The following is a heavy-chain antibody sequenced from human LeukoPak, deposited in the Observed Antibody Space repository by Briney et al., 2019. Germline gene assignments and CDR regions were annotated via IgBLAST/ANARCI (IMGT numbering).Heavy chain of an antibody. V-gene: IGHV4-59*08. D-gene: IGHD6-19*01. CDR1: GGSISSYY. Sequence: PSETLSLTCTVSGGSISSYYWSWIRQPPGEGLEWIGYIYYSGSTNYNPSLKSRVTISVDTSKNQFSLKLSSVTAADTAVYYCARHLPSGWNNYYYYYGMDVWGQGTTVTVSS. J-gene: IGHJ6*02. CDR2: IYYSGST. CDR3: ARHLPSGWNNYYYYYGMDV.